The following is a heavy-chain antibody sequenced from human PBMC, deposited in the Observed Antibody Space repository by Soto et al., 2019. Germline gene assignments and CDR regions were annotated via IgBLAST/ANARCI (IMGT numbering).Heavy chain of an antibody. Sequence: SETLSLTCAVYGGSFSGYYWSWIRQPPGKGLEWIGEINHSGSTNYNPSLKSRVTISVDTSKNQFSLKLSSVTAADTAVYYCATPGELRRGNWFDPWGQGTLVTVSS. D-gene: IGHD1-7*01. CDR3: ATPGELRRGNWFDP. CDR2: INHSGST. J-gene: IGHJ5*02. V-gene: IGHV4-34*01. CDR1: GGSFSGYY.